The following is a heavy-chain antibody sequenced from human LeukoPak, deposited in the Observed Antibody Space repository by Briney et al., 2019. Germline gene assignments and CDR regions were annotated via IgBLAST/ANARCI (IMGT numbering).Heavy chain of an antibody. Sequence: GGSLRLSCAASGSTFSSYGMHWVRQAPGKGLEWVAFIRYDGSNKYYADSVKGRFTISRDNSKNMLYLQMNSLRAEDTAVYYCAKNQSTYYDFWSGYYGFDYWGQGTLVTVSS. V-gene: IGHV3-30*02. J-gene: IGHJ4*02. CDR3: AKNQSTYYDFWSGYYGFDY. CDR1: GSTFSSYG. CDR2: IRYDGSNK. D-gene: IGHD3-3*01.